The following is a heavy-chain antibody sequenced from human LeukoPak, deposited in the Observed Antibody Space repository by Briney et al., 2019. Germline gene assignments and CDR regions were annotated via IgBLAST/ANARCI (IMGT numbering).Heavy chain of an antibody. CDR3: ARASTWVPGEDSSGYYYPYAFDL. Sequence: GGSLRLSCAASGFTFSSNVMHWVRQAPGKGLEWGAVVPHDGNNKNYADSVKGRFSISRDNSRNTLSPQMNSLRAEDTAVYYCARASTWVPGEDSSGYYYPYAFDLWGQGTMVTVSS. J-gene: IGHJ3*01. D-gene: IGHD3-22*01. V-gene: IGHV3-30-3*01. CDR2: VPHDGNNK. CDR1: GFTFSSNV.